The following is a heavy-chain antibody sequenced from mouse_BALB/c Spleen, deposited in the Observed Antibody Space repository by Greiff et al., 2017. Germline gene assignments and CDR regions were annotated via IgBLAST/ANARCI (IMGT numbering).Heavy chain of an antibody. CDR1: GFTFSSYA. V-gene: IGHV5-6-5*01. J-gene: IGHJ2*01. Sequence: EVKLVESGGGLVKPGGSLKLSCAASGFTFSSYAMSWVRQTPEKRLEWVASISSGGSTYYPDSVKGRFTISRDNARNILYLQMSSLRSEDTAMYYCARGITTVPYYFDYWGQGTTRTVSS. CDR3: ARGITTVPYYFDY. D-gene: IGHD1-1*01. CDR2: ISSGGST.